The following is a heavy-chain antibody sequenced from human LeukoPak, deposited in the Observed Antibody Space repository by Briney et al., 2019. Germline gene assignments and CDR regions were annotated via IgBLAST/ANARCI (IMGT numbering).Heavy chain of an antibody. Sequence: PSETLPLTCTVSGGSISSYYWSWIRQPPGKGLEWIGYIYYSGSTNYNPSLKSRVTISVDTSKNQFSLKLSSVTAADTAVYYCARGEWELYDYWGQGTLVTVSS. V-gene: IGHV4-59*01. D-gene: IGHD1-26*01. CDR1: GGSISSYY. J-gene: IGHJ4*02. CDR2: IYYSGST. CDR3: ARGEWELYDY.